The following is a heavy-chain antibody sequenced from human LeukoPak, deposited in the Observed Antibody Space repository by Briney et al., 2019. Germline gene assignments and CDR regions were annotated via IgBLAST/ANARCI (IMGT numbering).Heavy chain of an antibody. J-gene: IGHJ4*02. D-gene: IGHD6-13*01. V-gene: IGHV3-48*03. CDR1: GFNFSSYE. CDR2: ISTSGSTI. Sequence: TGGSLRLSCAASGFNFSSYEMIWVRQAPGRGLEWVSYISTSGSTIYYGDSVEGRFTISRDNAVNSLYLQMNSLRAEDTAVYYCGRGDYSSSWYLDHWGQGTLVTVSS. CDR3: GRGDYSSSWYLDH.